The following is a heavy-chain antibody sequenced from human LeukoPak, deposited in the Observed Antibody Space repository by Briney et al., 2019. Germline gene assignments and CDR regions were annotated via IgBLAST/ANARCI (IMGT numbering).Heavy chain of an antibody. V-gene: IGHV4-59*01. CDR1: GGSISSYY. D-gene: IGHD6-13*01. CDR3: ARDTGIAALTENAFDI. J-gene: IGHJ3*02. Sequence: SETLSLTCTVSGGSISSYYWSWIRQPPGKGLEWIGYIYYSGSTNYNPSLKSRVTISVDTSKNQFSLKLSSVTAADTAVYYCARDTGIAALTENAFDIWGQGTMVTVSS. CDR2: IYYSGST.